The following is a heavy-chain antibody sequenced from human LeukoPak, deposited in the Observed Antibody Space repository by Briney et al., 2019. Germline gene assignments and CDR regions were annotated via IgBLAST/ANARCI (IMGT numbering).Heavy chain of an antibody. CDR3: ARVAHFDRGMDV. Sequence: GGSLRLSCAASGFSFSSYSMKWVRQAPGKGLEWLSYTSSGSSTIYYADAVKGRFVISRDNTKKTLDLEMNSLRAEDTAVYFCARVAHFDRGMDVWGQGTTVTVSS. J-gene: IGHJ6*02. CDR2: TSSGSSTI. CDR1: GFSFSSYS. D-gene: IGHD3-9*01. V-gene: IGHV3-48*04.